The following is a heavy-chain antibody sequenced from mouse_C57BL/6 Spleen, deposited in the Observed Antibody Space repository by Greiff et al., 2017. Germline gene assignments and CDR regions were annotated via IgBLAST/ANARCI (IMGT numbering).Heavy chain of an antibody. J-gene: IGHJ3*01. V-gene: IGHV1-62-2*01. Sequence: QVQLQQSGAELVKPGASVKLSCKASGYTFTEYTLHWVKQRSGQGLEWIGWFYPGSGSIKYNEKFKDKATLTADKSSSTVYMELSRLTSEDSAVYFFARHGRCDGYYVRTWFAYWGQGTLVTVSA. CDR2: FYPGSGSI. CDR1: GYTFTEYT. CDR3: ARHGRCDGYYVRTWFAY. D-gene: IGHD2-3*01.